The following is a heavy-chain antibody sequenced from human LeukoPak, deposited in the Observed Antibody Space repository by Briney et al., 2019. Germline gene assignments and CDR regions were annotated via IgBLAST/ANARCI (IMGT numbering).Heavy chain of an antibody. CDR1: GFSLSTSGVG. CDR3: AHRGDSSGYFLYYFDY. CDR2: IYWNDDK. Sequence: SGPTLVKPTQTLTLTCTFSGFSLSTSGVGVGWIRQPPGKALEWLALIYWNDDKRYSPSLKSRLTITKDTSKNQMVLTMTNMDPVDTATYYCAHRGDSSGYFLYYFDYWGQGTLVTVSS. J-gene: IGHJ4*02. V-gene: IGHV2-5*01. D-gene: IGHD3-22*01.